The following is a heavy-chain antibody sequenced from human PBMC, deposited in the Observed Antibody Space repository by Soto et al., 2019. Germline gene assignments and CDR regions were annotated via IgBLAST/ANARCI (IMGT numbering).Heavy chain of an antibody. J-gene: IGHJ5*02. CDR3: ARLEATRIIWFAGTYNWFDP. Sequence: PGESLKISCQGSGYTFNSHWIGWVRQLPGKGLEWMGIIYPGDSDTRYSPSFEGQVTISADRSTSTAYLHWSSLKASDTAIYYCARLEATRIIWFAGTYNWFDPWCEGILVTVS. V-gene: IGHV5-51*01. D-gene: IGHD3-10*01. CDR2: IYPGDSDT. CDR1: GYTFNSHW.